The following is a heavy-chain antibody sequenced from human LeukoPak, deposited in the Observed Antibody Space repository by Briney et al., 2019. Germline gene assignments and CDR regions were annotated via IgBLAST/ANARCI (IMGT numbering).Heavy chain of an antibody. Sequence: LTGGSVRLSCAASGFTFNNYAMNWVRQTPGGRLEWVSFIGISSGPLLYADSVKGRFTISRDNAKASVYLQMNRLRAEDTAVYYCARAKGYTSSYSFDYWGQGILVTVSS. CDR2: IGISSGPL. D-gene: IGHD3-10*01. CDR1: GFTFNNYA. J-gene: IGHJ4*02. CDR3: ARAKGYTSSYSFDY. V-gene: IGHV3-48*04.